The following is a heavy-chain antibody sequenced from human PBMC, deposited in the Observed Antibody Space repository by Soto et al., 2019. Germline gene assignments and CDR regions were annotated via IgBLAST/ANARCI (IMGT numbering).Heavy chain of an antibody. CDR2: ISGSGGST. CDR3: AKFPPWYNDFWSGYFDQFDY. Sequence: PXGTLSLSCAASGFTFSSNAMSWVRQAPGKGLEWVSAISGSGGSTYYADSVKGRFTVSRDNSKNTLYLQMNSPRAEDTAVYYCAKFPPWYNDFWSGYFDQFDYWGQGTLVTVSS. D-gene: IGHD3-3*01. J-gene: IGHJ4*02. CDR1: GFTFSSNA. V-gene: IGHV3-23*01.